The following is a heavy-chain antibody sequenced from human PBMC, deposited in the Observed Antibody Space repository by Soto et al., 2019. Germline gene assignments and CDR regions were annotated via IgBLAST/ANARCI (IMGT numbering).Heavy chain of an antibody. J-gene: IGHJ2*01. CDR3: ARGGCLNWYCDL. Sequence: EVQLVESGGGLVQPGGSLRLSCAASGFTFSSYWMHWVRQAPGKGLVWVSRINSDGSSTSYADSVKGRFTISRDNAKNTLYLQVNRLRAEDTAVYCCARGGCLNWYCDLWGRGTVVTVSS. CDR2: INSDGSST. V-gene: IGHV3-74*01. D-gene: IGHD1-26*01. CDR1: GFTFSSYW.